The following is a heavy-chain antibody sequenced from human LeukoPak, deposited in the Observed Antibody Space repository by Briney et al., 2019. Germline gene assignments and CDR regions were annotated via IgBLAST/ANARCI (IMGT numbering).Heavy chain of an antibody. CDR3: ARVEKAYCGGDCYYWYFDL. CDR2: IYYSGST. V-gene: IGHV4-59*01. D-gene: IGHD2-21*02. J-gene: IGHJ2*01. CDR1: GGSISSYY. Sequence: PSETLSLTCTVSGGSISSYYWSWIRQPPGKGLEWIGYIYYSGSTNYNPSLKSRVTISVDTSKNQFSLKPSSVTAADTAVYYCARVEKAYCGGDCYYWYFDLWGRGTLVTVSS.